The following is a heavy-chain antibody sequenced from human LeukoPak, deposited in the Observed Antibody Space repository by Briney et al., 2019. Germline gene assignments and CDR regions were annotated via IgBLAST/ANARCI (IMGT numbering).Heavy chain of an antibody. CDR1: AFPFSSYW. V-gene: IGHV3-74*03. CDR3: SRSQFDY. CDR2: ISGDGTIK. Sequence: PGGSLRLSCEPSAFPFSSYWMLWIRQAPGKGLVWVARISGDGTIKTYADFVRGRFTISRDNTKNILYLQMDSLKVEDTAIYFCSRSQFDYWGQGVLVTVSS. J-gene: IGHJ4*02.